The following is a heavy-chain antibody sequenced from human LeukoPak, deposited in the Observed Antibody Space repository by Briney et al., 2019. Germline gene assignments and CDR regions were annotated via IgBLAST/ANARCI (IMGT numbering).Heavy chain of an antibody. CDR1: GGSFSGYY. D-gene: IGHD4-17*01. J-gene: IGHJ4*02. CDR3: ASSPLYGDYMRAFDY. V-gene: IGHV4-34*01. CDR2: VNHSGST. Sequence: SETLSLTCAVYGGSFSGYYWSWIRQPPGKGLEWIGEVNHSGSTYYNPSLKSRVTISVDTSKNQFSLKLSSVTAADTAVYYCASSPLYGDYMRAFDYWGQGTLVTVSS.